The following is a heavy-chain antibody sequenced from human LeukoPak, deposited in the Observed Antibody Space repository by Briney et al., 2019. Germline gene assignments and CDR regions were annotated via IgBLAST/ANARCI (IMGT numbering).Heavy chain of an antibody. V-gene: IGHV1-18*01. D-gene: IGHD3-16*01. J-gene: IGHJ5*02. CDR3: ARGEKSGYWFDP. Sequence: ASVKVSCKASGYTFTSYGISWVRQAPGQGLEWMGWISAYNGNTSYAQKFQGRVTMTRDTSTSTVYMELSSLRSEDTAVYYCARGEKSGYWFDPWGQGTLVTVSS. CDR2: ISAYNGNT. CDR1: GYTFTSYG.